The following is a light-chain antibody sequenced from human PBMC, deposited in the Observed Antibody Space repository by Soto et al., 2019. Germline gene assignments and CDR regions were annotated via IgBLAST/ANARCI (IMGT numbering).Light chain of an antibody. J-gene: IGLJ2*01. V-gene: IGLV3-1*01. CDR2: QDS. CDR1: KLGDKY. CDR3: QAWDSSTVV. Sequence: SSELTQPPSVSVSPGQTASITCSGDKLGDKYACWYQQKPGQSPVLVIYQDSKRPSGIPERFSGSNSGNTATLTISRTQAMDEADYYCQAWDSSTVVFGGGTKVTVL.